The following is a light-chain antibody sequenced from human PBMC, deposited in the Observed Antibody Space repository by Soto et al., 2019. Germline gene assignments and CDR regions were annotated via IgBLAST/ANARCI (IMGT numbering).Light chain of an antibody. Sequence: QSPSTLSASVGDRATLSCRASQSVSSNYLAWYQQKPGQAPRLLIYGASRRATGIPDLFSGSGAGTDCTRTISRLEPEDFAVAYCQQYGSSSITFGQGTRLEIK. CDR3: QQYGSSSIT. CDR2: GAS. J-gene: IGKJ5*01. V-gene: IGKV3-20*01. CDR1: QSVSSNY.